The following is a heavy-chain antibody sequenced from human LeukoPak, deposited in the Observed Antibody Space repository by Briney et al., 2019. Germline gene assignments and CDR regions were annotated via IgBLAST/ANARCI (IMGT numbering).Heavy chain of an antibody. CDR2: INRDGSST. CDR3: ARDGHSSGWYTFSYYYYYGMDV. D-gene: IGHD6-19*01. V-gene: IGHV3-74*01. Sequence: GGSLRLSCAASGFTFSSYWMHWVRQAPGKGLVWVSRINRDGSSTSYADSVKGRFTISRDNAKNTLYLQMNSLRAEDTAVYYCARDGHSSGWYTFSYYYYYGMDVWGQGTTVTVSS. J-gene: IGHJ6*02. CDR1: GFTFSSYW.